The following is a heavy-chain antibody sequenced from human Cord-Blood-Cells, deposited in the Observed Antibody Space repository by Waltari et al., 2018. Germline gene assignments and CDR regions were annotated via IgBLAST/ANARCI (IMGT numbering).Heavy chain of an antibody. CDR1: GFTFSSYA. CDR2: IWYDGINK. J-gene: IGHJ4*02. V-gene: IGHV3-33*01. CDR3: ARDRQIYYGSGSYNY. Sequence: QVQLVESGGGVVQPGRSLRLSCAASGFTFSSYAMPWACQAPGKGRELVSVIWYDGINKYYAASGRGRFTISRDNSKNTLYLQMNSLRAEYTAVYYCARDRQIYYGSGSYNYWGQGTLVTVSS. D-gene: IGHD3-10*01.